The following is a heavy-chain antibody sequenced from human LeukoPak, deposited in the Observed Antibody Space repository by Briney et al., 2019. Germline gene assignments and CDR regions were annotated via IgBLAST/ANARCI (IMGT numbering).Heavy chain of an antibody. CDR1: GFTFSSYD. J-gene: IGHJ4*02. V-gene: IGHV3-23*01. D-gene: IGHD3-10*01. CDR2: ISYSSGYT. CDR3: AKDPSDLGGSGSNNYFDC. Sequence: GGSLRLSCAASGFTFSSYDMSWVRQAPGKGLEWVSGISYSSGYTYYADSVKGRFTISRDNSRNTLYLQMNSLRAEDTAVYYCAKDPSDLGGSGSNNYFDCWGQGTLVTVSS.